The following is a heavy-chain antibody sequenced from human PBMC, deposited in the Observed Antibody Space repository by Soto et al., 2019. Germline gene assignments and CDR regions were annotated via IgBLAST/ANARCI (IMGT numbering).Heavy chain of an antibody. D-gene: IGHD3-16*01. J-gene: IGHJ6*02. CDR2: IDWDDDK. V-gene: IGHV2-70*01. Sequence: GSGPTLVNPTQTLTLTCTFSGFSLSTSGMCVSWIRQPPGKALEWLALIDWDDDKYYSTSLKTRLTISKDTSKNQVVLTMTNMDPVDTATYYCARIPNVGSYYYYYGMDVWGQGTTVTVSS. CDR1: GFSLSTSGMC. CDR3: ARIPNVGSYYYYYGMDV.